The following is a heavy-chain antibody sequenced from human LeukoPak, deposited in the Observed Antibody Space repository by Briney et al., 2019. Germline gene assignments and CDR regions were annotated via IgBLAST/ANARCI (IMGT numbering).Heavy chain of an antibody. Sequence: GGSLRLSCAASGFTFSSYAMSWVRQAPGKGLEWVSAISGSGGSTYYADSVKGRFTISRDNSKNTLYLQMNSLRAEDTAVYYCAKASRHFYSSGSPDGADYWGQGTLVTVSS. J-gene: IGHJ4*02. CDR3: AKASRHFYSSGSPDGADY. CDR2: ISGSGGST. V-gene: IGHV3-23*01. D-gene: IGHD6-19*01. CDR1: GFTFSSYA.